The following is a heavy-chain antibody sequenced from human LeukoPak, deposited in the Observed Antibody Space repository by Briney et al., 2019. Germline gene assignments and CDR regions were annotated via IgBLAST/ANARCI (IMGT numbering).Heavy chain of an antibody. CDR1: GGSISSGDYY. J-gene: IGHJ5*02. CDR2: IDDSGST. Sequence: RSSETLSLTCTVSGGSISSGDYYWSWVRQPPGKGLEWIGYIDDSGSTYYNPSLKSRVTISVDTSKNQFSLRLSSVTAADTAVYYCARTIVVVPAAMVGWFDHWGQGTLVTVSS. CDR3: ARTIVVVPAAMVGWFDH. D-gene: IGHD2-2*01. V-gene: IGHV4-30-4*08.